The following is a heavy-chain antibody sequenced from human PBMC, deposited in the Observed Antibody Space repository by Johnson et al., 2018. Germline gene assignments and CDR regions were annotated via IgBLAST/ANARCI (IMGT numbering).Heavy chain of an antibody. D-gene: IGHD7-27*01. Sequence: QVQLQESGGGVVQPGRSLRLSCAASGFTFSSYGMHWVRHTPGKGLEWVAIISHDGGDKFYADSVKGLFTISRDKSKSMLYLQMDSPRVEDSGVYFCAKAPTLLGYYCESWGQGTLVTVSS. CDR3: AKAPTLLGYYCES. CDR1: GFTFSSYG. J-gene: IGHJ4*02. CDR2: ISHDGGDK. V-gene: IGHV3-30*18.